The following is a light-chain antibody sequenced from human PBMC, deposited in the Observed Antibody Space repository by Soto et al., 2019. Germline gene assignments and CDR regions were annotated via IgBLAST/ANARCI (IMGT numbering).Light chain of an antibody. J-gene: IGKJ3*01. CDR2: GAS. V-gene: IGKV3-20*01. CDR3: QQDGRSPFT. CDR1: QSVSSSY. Sequence: EIVFTKSPGTLSVSPGERATLSCRASQSVSSSYLAWYQQKPGQAPRLLIYGASSRATGIPGRFSGSGSGTDFTLTISRLEPEDFAVYYCQQDGRSPFTFGPGTKVDI.